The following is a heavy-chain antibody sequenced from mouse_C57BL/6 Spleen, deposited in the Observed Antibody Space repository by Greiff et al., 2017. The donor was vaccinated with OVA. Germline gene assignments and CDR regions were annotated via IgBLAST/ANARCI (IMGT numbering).Heavy chain of an antibody. D-gene: IGHD3-1*01. V-gene: IGHV1-80*01. CDR1: GYAFSSYW. J-gene: IGHJ2*01. CDR2: IYPGDGDT. CDR3: PKTAHAIPFRY. Sequence: QVQLQESGAELVKPGASVKISCKASGYAFSSYWMNWVKQRPGKGLEWIGQIYPGDGDTNYNGKFKGKATLTADKSSSTAYMQLSSLTSEDSAVYFCPKTAHAIPFRYWGQGTTLTVSS.